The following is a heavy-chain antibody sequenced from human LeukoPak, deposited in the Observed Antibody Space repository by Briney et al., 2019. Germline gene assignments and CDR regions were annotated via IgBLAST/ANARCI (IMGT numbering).Heavy chain of an antibody. CDR2: ISYDGSNK. J-gene: IGHJ6*03. CDR3: ARGAYGDYYYYYYYMDV. CDR1: GFTFSSYA. V-gene: IGHV3-30*04. Sequence: GGSLRLSCAASGFTFSSYAMHWVRQAPGKGLEWVAVISYDGSNKYYADSVKGRFTISRDNSKNTLYLQMNSLRAEDTAVYYCARGAYGDYYYYYYYMDVWGKGTTVTVSS. D-gene: IGHD4-17*01.